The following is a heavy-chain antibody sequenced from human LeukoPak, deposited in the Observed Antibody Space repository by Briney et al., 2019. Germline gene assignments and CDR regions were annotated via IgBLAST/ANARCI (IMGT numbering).Heavy chain of an antibody. Sequence: GSLRLSCAASGFTFSSYAMHWVRQPPGKGLEWIGEINHSGSTNYNPSLKSRVTISVDTSKNQFSLKLSSVTAADTAVYYCARGEAAAGTGYYFDYWGQGTLVTVSS. CDR2: INHSGST. D-gene: IGHD6-13*01. J-gene: IGHJ4*02. V-gene: IGHV4-34*01. CDR1: GFTFSSYA. CDR3: ARGEAAAGTGYYFDY.